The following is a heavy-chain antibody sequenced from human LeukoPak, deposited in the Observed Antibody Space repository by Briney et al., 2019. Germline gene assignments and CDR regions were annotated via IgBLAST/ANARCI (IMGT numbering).Heavy chain of an antibody. CDR2: ISSSSSYI. CDR3: ARDLRESTSYYYGMDV. Sequence: GGSLRLSCAASGFTFSSYSMNWVRQAPGKGLEWVSSISSSSSYIYYADSVKGRFTISRDNAKNSLYLQMNSLRAEDTAVYYCARDLRESTSYYYGMDVWGQGTTVTVSS. D-gene: IGHD1-26*01. V-gene: IGHV3-21*01. J-gene: IGHJ6*02. CDR1: GFTFSSYS.